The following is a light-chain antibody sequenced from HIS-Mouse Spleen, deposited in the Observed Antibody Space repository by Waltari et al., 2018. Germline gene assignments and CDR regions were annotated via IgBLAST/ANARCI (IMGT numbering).Light chain of an antibody. Sequence: DIQLTQSPSFLSASVGDRVTITCRASQGISSYLAWYQQKPGKAPKLLIYAASTLQSGVPSRFSGSGSGTEFTLTISSLQPEDFATYYCQQSYSTPSTFGQGTKLEIK. CDR3: QQSYSTPST. V-gene: IGKV1-9*01. CDR2: AAS. J-gene: IGKJ2*02. CDR1: QGISSY.